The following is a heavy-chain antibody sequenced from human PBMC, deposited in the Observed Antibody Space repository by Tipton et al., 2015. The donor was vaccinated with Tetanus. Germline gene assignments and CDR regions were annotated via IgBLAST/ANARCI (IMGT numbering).Heavy chain of an antibody. CDR3: ARDRPWGGGYYDSSGYYYYYYGMDV. CDR2: IIPIFGTA. V-gene: IGHV1-69*01. CDR1: GGTFSSYA. D-gene: IGHD3-22*01. Sequence: QVQLVQSGAEVKKPGSSVKVSCKASGGTFSSYAISWVRQAPGQGLEWMGGIIPIFGTANYAQKFQGRVTITADESTSTAYMELSSLGSEDTAVYYGARDRPWGGGYYDSSGYYYYYYGMDVWGQGTTVTVSS. J-gene: IGHJ6*02.